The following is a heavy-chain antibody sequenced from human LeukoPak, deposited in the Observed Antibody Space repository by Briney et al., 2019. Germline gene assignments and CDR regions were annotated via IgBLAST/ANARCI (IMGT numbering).Heavy chain of an antibody. CDR3: ARDFDGYNSLDY. CDR1: GGSISSGGYS. V-gene: IGHV4-30-2*01. Sequence: PSETLSLTCAVSGGSISSGGYSWSWIRQPPGKGLEWIGYIHHSGNTYYNPSPKSRVTISVDKSKNQFFLKLSSVTAADTAVYYCARDFDGYNSLDYWGQEPWSPSPQ. CDR2: IHHSGNT. D-gene: IGHD5-24*01. J-gene: IGHJ4*01.